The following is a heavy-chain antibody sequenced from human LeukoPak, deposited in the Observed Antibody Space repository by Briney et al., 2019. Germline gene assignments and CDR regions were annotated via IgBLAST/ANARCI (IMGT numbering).Heavy chain of an antibody. CDR2: SNPSGGST. CDR3: AREVATINRYLDL. Sequence: SVKVSYKPSGYTLPRYYMLWVRQAPGHGLGWMGISNPSGGSTSYAQKFQGRVSITTDTSTNTGYMELSSLRSEDTAVYYWAREVATINRYLDLWGRGTLVTVSS. V-gene: IGHV1-46*01. D-gene: IGHD5-24*01. J-gene: IGHJ2*01. CDR1: GYTLPRYY.